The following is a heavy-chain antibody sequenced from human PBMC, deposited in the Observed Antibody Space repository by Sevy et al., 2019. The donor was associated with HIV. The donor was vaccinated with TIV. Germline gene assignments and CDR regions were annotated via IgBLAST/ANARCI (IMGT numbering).Heavy chain of an antibody. J-gene: IGHJ6*02. CDR1: GFSFARFG. V-gene: IGHV3-30*18. CDR2: ISNEGSGK. Sequence: GGSLRLSCAASGFSFARFGMHWVRQAPGKGLEWVALISNEGSGKDYADSVKGQFTISGDNSKETGYLKMNSLRPEDGVVYYCSNSWGRFVGSSRLYYELGIDVWGHGTTVTVSS. CDR3: SNSWGRFVGSSRLYYELGIDV. D-gene: IGHD3-3*01.